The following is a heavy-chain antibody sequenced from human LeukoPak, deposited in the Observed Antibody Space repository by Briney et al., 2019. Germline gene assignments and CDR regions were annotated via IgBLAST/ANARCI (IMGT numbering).Heavy chain of an antibody. CDR2: ISSSSSTI. Sequence: GGSLRLSCAASGFTFSSYSMNWVRQARGKGLEWVSYISSSSSTIYYADSVKGRFTISRDNAKNSLYLQMNSLRAEDTAVYYCARSLGYSFSYYMDVWGKGTTVTVSS. CDR3: ARSLGYSFSYYMDV. J-gene: IGHJ6*03. CDR1: GFTFSSYS. V-gene: IGHV3-48*04. D-gene: IGHD5-18*01.